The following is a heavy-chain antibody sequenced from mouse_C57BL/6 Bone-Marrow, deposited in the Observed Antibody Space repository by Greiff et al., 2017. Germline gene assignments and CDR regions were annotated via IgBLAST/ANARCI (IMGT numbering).Heavy chain of an antibody. CDR3: ARYTDVFAY. J-gene: IGHJ3*01. Sequence: EVKLMESGGGLVQPGGSLSLSCAASGFTFTDYYMSWVRQPPGKALEWLGFIRNKANGYTTEYSASVKGRFTISRDNSQSILYLQMNALRAEDSATYYCARYTDVFAYWGQGTLVTVSA. CDR2: IRNKANGYTT. CDR1: GFTFTDYY. V-gene: IGHV7-3*01.